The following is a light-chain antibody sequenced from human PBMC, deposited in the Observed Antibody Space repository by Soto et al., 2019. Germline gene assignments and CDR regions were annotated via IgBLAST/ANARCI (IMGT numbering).Light chain of an antibody. CDR1: SSDGGDNNY. Sequence: QSVLTQPSSVSGSPGQSITISCTGTSSDGGDNNYVSWYQKHPGKGPKLMIYDVTHRPSGISNRFSGSKSGNTASLTISGLQAEDEADYYCSSYTSSSTLYVFGTGTKLTVL. CDR2: DVT. J-gene: IGLJ1*01. V-gene: IGLV2-14*01. CDR3: SSYTSSSTLYV.